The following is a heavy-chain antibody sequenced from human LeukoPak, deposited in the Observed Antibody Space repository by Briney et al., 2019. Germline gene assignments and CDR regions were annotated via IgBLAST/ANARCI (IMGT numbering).Heavy chain of an antibody. J-gene: IGHJ5*02. CDR2: TYYRSKWYN. CDR3: AREGYTPNMLPTQTFDP. Sequence: SQTLSLTCAISGDSVSSNSAAWNWIRQSPSRGLEWLGRTYYRSKWYNDYAVSVKSRITINPDTSKNQFSLQLNSVTPEDTAVYYCAREGYTPNMLPTQTFDPWGQGTLVTVSS. D-gene: IGHD3-16*01. V-gene: IGHV6-1*01. CDR1: GDSVSSNSAA.